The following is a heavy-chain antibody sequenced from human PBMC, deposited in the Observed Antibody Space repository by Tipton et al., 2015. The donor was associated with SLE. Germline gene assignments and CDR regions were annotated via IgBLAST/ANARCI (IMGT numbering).Heavy chain of an antibody. CDR2: IRSKAYGGTT. CDR1: GFTFGDYA. V-gene: IGHV3-49*03. J-gene: IGHJ4*02. D-gene: IGHD3-3*01. CDR3: TREGLYYDFWSGSYYFDY. Sequence: SLRLSCTASGFTFGDYAMSWFRQAPGKGLEWVGFIRSKAYGGTTEYAASVKGRFTISRDDSKSIAYLQMNSLKTEDTAVYYCTREGLYYDFWSGSYYFDYWGQGTLVTVSS.